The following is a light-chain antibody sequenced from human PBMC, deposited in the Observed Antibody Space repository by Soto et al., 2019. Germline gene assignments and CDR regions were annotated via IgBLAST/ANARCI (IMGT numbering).Light chain of an antibody. V-gene: IGKV1-39*01. CDR3: QQSDSTPPT. Sequence: DLEMTQFPSSLSASVGDRVTISCRASQSIGSNLNWYQQQPGKAPKFLIYDASTLQSGVPSRFSGSGSETDFTLTISSLQPEDFATYFCQQSDSTPPTFGGGTKLEIK. CDR2: DAS. CDR1: QSIGSN. J-gene: IGKJ4*01.